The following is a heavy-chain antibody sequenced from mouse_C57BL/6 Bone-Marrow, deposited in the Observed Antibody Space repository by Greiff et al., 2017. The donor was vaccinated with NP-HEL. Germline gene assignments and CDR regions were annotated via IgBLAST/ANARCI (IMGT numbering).Heavy chain of an antibody. V-gene: IGHV5-4*01. CDR3: ARGLGAYYGSSYQAWFAY. Sequence: EVQRVESGGGLVKPGGSLKLSCAASGFTFSSYAMSWVRQTPEKRLEWVATISDGGSYTYYPDNVKGRFTISRDNAKNNLYLQMSHLKSEDTAMYYCARGLGAYYGSSYQAWFAYWGQGTLVTVSA. J-gene: IGHJ3*01. D-gene: IGHD1-1*01. CDR1: GFTFSSYA. CDR2: ISDGGSYT.